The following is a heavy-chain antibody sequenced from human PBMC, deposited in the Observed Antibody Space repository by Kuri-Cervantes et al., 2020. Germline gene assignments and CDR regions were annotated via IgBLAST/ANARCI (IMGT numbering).Heavy chain of an antibody. J-gene: IGHJ6*02. CDR1: GFTFSSYW. V-gene: IGHV3-7*01. CDR3: ARQALRITMVRVGYGMDV. Sequence: GGSLRLSCAASGFTFSSYWMSWVRQAPGKGLEWVANIKQDGSEKYYVDSVKGRFTISRVNSKNTLYLQMNSLRAEDTAVYYCARQALRITMVRVGYGMDVWGQGTTVTVSS. D-gene: IGHD3-10*01. CDR2: IKQDGSEK.